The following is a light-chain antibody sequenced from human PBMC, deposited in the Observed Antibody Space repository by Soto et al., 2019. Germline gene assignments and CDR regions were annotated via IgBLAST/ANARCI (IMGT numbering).Light chain of an antibody. CDR3: QQRIDWPLT. CDR2: DAS. V-gene: IGKV3-11*01. J-gene: IGKJ4*01. CDR1: QSVGSY. Sequence: ETVLTQSPATLSLSPGQRATFSCRASQSVGSYLAWYQQKPGQAPRLLIYDASNRATGIPARFSGSGSGTDFTLTITSLEPEDFAVYFCQQRIDWPLTFGGGTKLEI.